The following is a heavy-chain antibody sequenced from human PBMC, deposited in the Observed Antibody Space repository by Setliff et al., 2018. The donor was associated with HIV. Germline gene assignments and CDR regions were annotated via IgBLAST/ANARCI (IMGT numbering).Heavy chain of an antibody. V-gene: IGHV4-59*01. CDR2: VDYSGST. Sequence: SETLSLTCSVSGDSMRTNYWTWIRQSPGKGLEWIGHVDYSGSTNFNPSLESRLAMSVDMSKNHFSLKLRSVTAADTAVYYCARERLTFGEFANWFDPWGQGTLVTVSS. CDR1: GDSMRTNY. D-gene: IGHD3-10*01. CDR3: ARERLTFGEFANWFDP. J-gene: IGHJ5*02.